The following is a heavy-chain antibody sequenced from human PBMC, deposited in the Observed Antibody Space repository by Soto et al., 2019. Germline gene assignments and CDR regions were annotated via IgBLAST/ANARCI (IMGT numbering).Heavy chain of an antibody. CDR1: GFTFSSYG. CDR3: AEDDYETPGYYYCMDV. Sequence: GGSLRLSCAASGFTFSSYGMHWDRQAPGKVLEWVAVISYDGSNKYYADSVKGRFTISRDNSKNTLYLQMNSLRAEDTAVYYCAEDDYETPGYYYCMDVCGQGXTVTVYS. V-gene: IGHV3-30*18. CDR2: ISYDGSNK. D-gene: IGHD3-22*01. J-gene: IGHJ6*02.